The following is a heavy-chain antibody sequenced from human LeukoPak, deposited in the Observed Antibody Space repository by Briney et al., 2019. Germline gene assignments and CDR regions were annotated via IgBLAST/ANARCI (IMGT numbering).Heavy chain of an antibody. V-gene: IGHV1-46*01. CDR1: GYTFTSYY. CDR2: INPSGGST. CDR3: ARGLQETLGWLKAFSAFDI. Sequence: GASVKVSCKASGYTFTSYYMHWVRQAPGEGLEWMGIINPSGGSTSYAQKFQGRVTMTRDMSTSTVYMELSSLRSDDTAVYYCARGLQETLGWLKAFSAFDIWGQGTMVTVSS. D-gene: IGHD5-24*01. J-gene: IGHJ3*02.